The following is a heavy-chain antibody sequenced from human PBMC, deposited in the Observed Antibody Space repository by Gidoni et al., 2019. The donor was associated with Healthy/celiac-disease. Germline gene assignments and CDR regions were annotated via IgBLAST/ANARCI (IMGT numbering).Heavy chain of an antibody. V-gene: IGHV3-23*01. D-gene: IGHD2-2*01. CDR2: ISGSGGST. CDR1: GFTFSSYA. J-gene: IGHJ4*02. Sequence: EVQLLESGGGLVQPGGSLRLSCAASGFTFSSYAMSWVRQAPGKGLEGVSAISGSGGSTYYADSVKGRFTISRDNSKNTLYLQMNSLRAEDTAVYYCAKDLADIVVVPVPPDYWGQGTLVTVSS. CDR3: AKDLADIVVVPVPPDY.